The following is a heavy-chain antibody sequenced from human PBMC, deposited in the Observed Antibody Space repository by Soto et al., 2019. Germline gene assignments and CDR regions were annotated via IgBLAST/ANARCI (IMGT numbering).Heavy chain of an antibody. Sequence: EVQLLESGGGLVQPGESLRLSCAASGFTFSSYALTWVRQAPGKGLEWVSAISNNGGSTYYADSVKGRFTVSRDNSKNTLYLQMNSLRGEDTAVYYCAKGYIAGRTGCFDPWGQGTLVTVSS. D-gene: IGHD6-13*01. CDR2: ISNNGGST. V-gene: IGHV3-23*01. J-gene: IGHJ5*02. CDR3: AKGYIAGRTGCFDP. CDR1: GFTFSSYA.